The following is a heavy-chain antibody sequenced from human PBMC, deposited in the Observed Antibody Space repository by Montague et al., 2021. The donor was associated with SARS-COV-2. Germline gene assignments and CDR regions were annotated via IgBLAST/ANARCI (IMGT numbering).Heavy chain of an antibody. J-gene: IGHJ6*02. CDR3: GLGRGFAVGNHYYYSYGLEV. Sequence: SETLSLTCTVSGGSIRSSSHFWGWFRQPPGQRLEWIGTISYSGSTYYSPSLKSRVIISADTSKNQFSLNLRSVTAADTAVYFCGLGRGFAVGNHYYYSYGLEVWGQGTTVAVSS. CDR2: ISYSGST. CDR1: GGSIRSSSHF. V-gene: IGHV4-39*07. D-gene: IGHD3-10*01.